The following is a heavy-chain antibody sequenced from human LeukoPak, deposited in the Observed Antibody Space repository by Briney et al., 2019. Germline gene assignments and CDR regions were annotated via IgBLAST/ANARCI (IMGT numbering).Heavy chain of an antibody. D-gene: IGHD3-22*01. CDR3: ARESPPQYSYDSSSYLGPMDAFDI. CDR1: GFTFSSNW. J-gene: IGHJ3*02. V-gene: IGHV3-7*01. Sequence: GGSLRLSCAASGFTFSSNWMSWVRQAPGKGLEWVANIKEDGSEKYYVDSVKGRFTISRDNAKNSLYLQMNSLRAEDTAVYYCARESPPQYSYDSSSYLGPMDAFDIWGQGTMVTVSS. CDR2: IKEDGSEK.